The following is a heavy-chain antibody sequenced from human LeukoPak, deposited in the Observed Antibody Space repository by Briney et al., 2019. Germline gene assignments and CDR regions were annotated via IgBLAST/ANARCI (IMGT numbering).Heavy chain of an antibody. J-gene: IGHJ4*02. V-gene: IGHV3-74*01. CDR3: AREIEGSGSYDY. CDR2: INSDGSST. CDR1: GFTISSYW. D-gene: IGHD3-10*01. Sequence: PGGSLRLSCAASGFTISSYWMHWVRQAPGKGLVWVSRINSDGSSTSYADSVKGRFTISRDNAKNTLYLQMNSLRAEDTAVYYCAREIEGSGSYDYWGQGTLVTVSS.